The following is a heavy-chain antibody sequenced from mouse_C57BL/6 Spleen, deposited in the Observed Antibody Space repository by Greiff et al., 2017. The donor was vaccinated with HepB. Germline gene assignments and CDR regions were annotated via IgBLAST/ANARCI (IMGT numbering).Heavy chain of an antibody. J-gene: IGHJ2*01. V-gene: IGHV1-64*01. Sequence: QVQLQQPGAELVKPGASVKLSCKASGYTFTSYWMHWVKQRPGQGLEWIGMIHPNSGSTNYNEKFKSKATMTVDKSSSTAYMQLSSLTSEDSAVYYCARSPVITTVVAVDYWGKGTTLTVSS. CDR3: ARSPVITTVVAVDY. CDR1: GYTFTSYW. D-gene: IGHD1-1*01. CDR2: IHPNSGST.